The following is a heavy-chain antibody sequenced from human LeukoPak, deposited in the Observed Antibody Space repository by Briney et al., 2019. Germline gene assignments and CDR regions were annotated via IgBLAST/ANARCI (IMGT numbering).Heavy chain of an antibody. D-gene: IGHD3-22*01. V-gene: IGHV4-59*12. J-gene: IGHJ4*02. CDR3: AGNYYDSSGYYPRRVYYFDY. CDR2: IYYSGST. Sequence: PSETLSLTCTVSGGSISSYYWSWIRQPPGKGLEWIGYIYYSGSTNYNPSLKSRVTISVDTSKNQFSLKLSSVTAADTAVYYCAGNYYDSSGYYPRRVYYFDYWGQGTLVTVSS. CDR1: GGSISSYY.